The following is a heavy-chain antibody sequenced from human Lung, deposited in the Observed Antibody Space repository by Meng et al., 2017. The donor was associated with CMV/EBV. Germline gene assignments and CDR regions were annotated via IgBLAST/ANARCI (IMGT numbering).Heavy chain of an antibody. CDR2: IYYTGST. D-gene: IGHD2-15*01. CDR3: ARVGGCSGGGCYHRLFDY. Sequence: GQLQGSGPGLVKPSHTLSLTCSVSGGSISSGDYYWSWIRQPPGKGLEWIGYIYYTGSTYYNPSLKSRVIISVDTSKNQFSLKLNSVTAADTAVYYCARVGGCSGGGCYHRLFDYWGQGTLVTVSS. J-gene: IGHJ4*02. V-gene: IGHV4-30-4*01. CDR1: GGSISSGDYY.